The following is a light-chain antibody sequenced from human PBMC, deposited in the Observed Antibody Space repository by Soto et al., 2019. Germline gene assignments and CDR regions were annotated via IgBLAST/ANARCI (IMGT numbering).Light chain of an antibody. CDR2: AAS. Sequence: QRTQGPSSLSASVGDRVIITCRASQSVSRSLNWYQQKAGQAPKLLIYAASTLHSGVPSRFSGSGSGTGFTFTISRLEPEDCAVYYCQQYGSSPRFGQGTKV. J-gene: IGKJ1*01. CDR1: QSVSRS. V-gene: IGKV1-39*01. CDR3: QQYGSSPR.